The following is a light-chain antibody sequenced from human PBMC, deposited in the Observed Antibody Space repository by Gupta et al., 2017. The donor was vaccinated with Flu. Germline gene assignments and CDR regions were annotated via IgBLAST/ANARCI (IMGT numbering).Light chain of an antibody. J-gene: IGLJ3*02. CDR1: STDVGGYNY. CDR2: EVS. Sequence: QSALTQPASVSVSPGQSITISCTGTSTDVGGYNYVSWYQQHPGKAPKLMFYEVSNRPSGVSNRFSGSKSGNTASLTISGLQAEDEADYYCSSYTSSSTLAWVFGGGTKLTVL. CDR3: SSYTSSSTLAWV. V-gene: IGLV2-14*01.